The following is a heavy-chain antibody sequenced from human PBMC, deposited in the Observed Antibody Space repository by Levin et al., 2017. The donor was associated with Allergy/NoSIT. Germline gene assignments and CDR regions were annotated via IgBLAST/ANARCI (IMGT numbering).Heavy chain of an antibody. V-gene: IGHV4-59*01. Sequence: SETLSLTCTVSGGSMSSYFWTWIRQPPGKGLEWIGNIHYGGATNYNPSLKSRVTILVDTSKNQFSLKLRSVTAADTAMYYCATNSSSSYPFDVWGQGTLVTVSS. CDR1: GGSMSSYF. CDR2: IHYGGAT. D-gene: IGHD6-19*01. J-gene: IGHJ3*01. CDR3: ATNSSSSYPFDV.